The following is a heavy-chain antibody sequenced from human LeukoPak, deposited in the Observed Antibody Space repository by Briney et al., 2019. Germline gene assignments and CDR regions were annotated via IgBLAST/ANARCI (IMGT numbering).Heavy chain of an antibody. V-gene: IGHV4-30-4*08. Sequence: LRLSCTASGFTFSNYGMHWVRQPPGKGLEWIGYIYYSGTTYYNPSLKSRVTISVDTSKNQFPLKRTSVTAADTAVYYCARGPYGSGSYYWGQGTLVTVSS. CDR1: GFTFSNYG. J-gene: IGHJ4*02. D-gene: IGHD3-10*01. CDR2: IYYSGTT. CDR3: ARGPYGSGSYY.